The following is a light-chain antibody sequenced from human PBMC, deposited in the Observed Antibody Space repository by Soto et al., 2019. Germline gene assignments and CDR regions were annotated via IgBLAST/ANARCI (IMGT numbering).Light chain of an antibody. CDR3: QQTFGSPVT. Sequence: DIQMTQSPSSLSAFVRDRVTITCRASQDIGASLHWFQQKPGRAPKLLISSSSTLQSGVPSRFRGGGSGAHFTLTITSLQPEDFAAYFCQQTFGSPVTFGGGTSVEMK. V-gene: IGKV1-39*01. J-gene: IGKJ4*01. CDR1: QDIGAS. CDR2: SSS.